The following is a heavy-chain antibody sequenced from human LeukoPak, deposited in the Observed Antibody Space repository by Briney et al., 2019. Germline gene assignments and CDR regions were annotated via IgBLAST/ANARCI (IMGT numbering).Heavy chain of an antibody. D-gene: IGHD5-18*01. CDR1: GFTFSSYS. J-gene: IGHJ4*02. CDR3: AKNNGYSYGTYFDY. V-gene: IGHV3-23*01. CDR2: ISGSGDST. Sequence: GGSLRLSCAASGFTFSSYSMNWVRQAPGKGLEWVSDISGSGDSTYYADSVKGRFTISRDNSKNTLYLQMNSLRAEDTAVYYCAKNNGYSYGTYFDYWGQGTLVTVSS.